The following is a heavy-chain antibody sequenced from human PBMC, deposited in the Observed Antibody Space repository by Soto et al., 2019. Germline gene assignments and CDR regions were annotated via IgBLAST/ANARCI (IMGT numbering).Heavy chain of an antibody. V-gene: IGHV3-20*04. D-gene: IGHD1-26*01. J-gene: IGHJ4*02. Sequence: GGSLRLSCAAPGFTFDDYGMSWARQAPGKGLGWVSGVNWNGGSTGYADSVKGRFTISRDNAKNSLYLQMNSLRAEDTAFYYCVRGASLNFDYWGQGTLVTVSS. CDR2: VNWNGGST. CDR1: GFTFDDYG. CDR3: VRGASLNFDY.